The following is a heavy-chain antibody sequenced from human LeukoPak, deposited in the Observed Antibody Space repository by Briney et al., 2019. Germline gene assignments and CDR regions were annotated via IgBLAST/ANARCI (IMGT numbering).Heavy chain of an antibody. J-gene: IGHJ4*02. CDR3: ARGGHGHTQNDF. CDR1: GYTFTDYH. D-gene: IGHD5-24*01. Sequence: ASVKVSCKASGYTFTDYHMHWVRQAPGQGLEWVGWINPNTGGTNYAQSFQGRVTMTRDTSINTSYMELSSLISDDTALYFCARGGHGHTQNDFWGQGTLVIVSS. V-gene: IGHV1-2*02. CDR2: INPNTGGT.